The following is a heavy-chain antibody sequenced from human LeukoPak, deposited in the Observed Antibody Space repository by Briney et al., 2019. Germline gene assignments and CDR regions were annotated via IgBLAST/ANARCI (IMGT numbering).Heavy chain of an antibody. CDR1: GYSFIRYH. CDR2: LKLYDGSI. Sequence: ASVKVSCKASGYSFIRYHIHWVRQAPGQGLEWMGVLKLYDGSISHAQKFQGRVTMTSDTSTSTVYMELSSLRSDDTAVYYCARDRHTAMSDYWGQGTLVTVSS. V-gene: IGHV1-46*01. CDR3: ARDRHTAMSDY. D-gene: IGHD5-18*01. J-gene: IGHJ4*02.